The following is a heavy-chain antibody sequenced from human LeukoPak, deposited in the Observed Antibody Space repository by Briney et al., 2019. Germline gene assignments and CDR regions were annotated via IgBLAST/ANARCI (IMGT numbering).Heavy chain of an antibody. CDR1: GFTFSSYW. Sequence: VGSLRLSCAASGFTFSSYWMHWVRQAPGKGLVWVSRINRDGSSTSYADSVKGRFTISRDNSKNTLYLQMNSLRAEDTAVYYCAKVGRGYYSIDYWGQGTLVTVSS. CDR3: AKVGRGYYSIDY. V-gene: IGHV3-74*01. D-gene: IGHD3-22*01. J-gene: IGHJ4*02. CDR2: INRDGSST.